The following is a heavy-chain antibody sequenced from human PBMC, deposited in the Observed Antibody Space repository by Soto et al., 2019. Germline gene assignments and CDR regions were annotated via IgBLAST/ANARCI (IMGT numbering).Heavy chain of an antibody. CDR1: GGTFSSYS. J-gene: IGHJ4*02. CDR2: IIPIFGTA. D-gene: IGHD5-18*01. V-gene: IGHV1-69*06. CDR3: ATDLEQLWPHFDY. Sequence: SVKVSCKASGGTFSSYSISWVLQAPGQGLEWMGGIIPIFGTANYAQKFQGRVTMTEDTSTDTAYMELSSLRSEDTAVYYCATDLEQLWPHFDYWGQGTLVTVSS.